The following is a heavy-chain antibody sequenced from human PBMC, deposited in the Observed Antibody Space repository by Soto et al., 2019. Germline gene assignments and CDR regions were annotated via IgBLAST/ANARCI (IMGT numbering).Heavy chain of an antibody. D-gene: IGHD3-3*01. CDR3: GITIFTRPYYAMDV. V-gene: IGHV1-69*12. J-gene: IGHJ6*02. Sequence: QVQLVQSGAEVKKPGSSVKVSCKASGGTFNNYAFGWVRQAPGQGLEWMGGIIPVFGTINIAEKFQGRVTITADASTSTAFMEVSNLRSEDSAVYYCGITIFTRPYYAMDVWGQGTTVSVSS. CDR1: GGTFNNYA. CDR2: IIPVFGTI.